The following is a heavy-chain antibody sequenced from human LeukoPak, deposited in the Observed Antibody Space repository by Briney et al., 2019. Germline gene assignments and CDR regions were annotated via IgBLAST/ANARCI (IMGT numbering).Heavy chain of an antibody. J-gene: IGHJ4*02. CDR3: AKKGAVAGPYYFDY. CDR2: ISDNGRNK. Sequence: PGRSLRLSCAASAFTFSSYGMHWVRQAPGKGLEWVAAISDNGRNKYYADSVKGRFTISRDNSKNTLYLQMNSLRAEDTAVYYCAKKGAVAGPYYFDYWGQGTLVTVSS. D-gene: IGHD6-19*01. CDR1: AFTFSSYG. V-gene: IGHV3-30*18.